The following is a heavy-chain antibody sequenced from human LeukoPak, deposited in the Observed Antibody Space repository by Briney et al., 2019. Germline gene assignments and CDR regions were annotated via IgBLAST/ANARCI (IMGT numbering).Heavy chain of an antibody. V-gene: IGHV4-61*02. CDR3: ARGYSGYDRGYFDY. CDR2: IYTGGST. CDR1: GGSISSGSYY. J-gene: IGHJ4*02. D-gene: IGHD5-12*01. Sequence: SETLSLTCTVSGGSISSGSYYWSWIRQPAGKGLEWIGRIYTGGSTNYNPSLKSRVTISVDTSKNQFSLKLSSVTAADTAVYYCARGYSGYDRGYFDYWGQGTLVTVSS.